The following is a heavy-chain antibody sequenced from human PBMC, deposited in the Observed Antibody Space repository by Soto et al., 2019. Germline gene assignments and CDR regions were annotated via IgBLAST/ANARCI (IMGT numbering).Heavy chain of an antibody. CDR2: ILNDGSAE. Sequence: GGSRRLSGAASVFTFTSYGMHWVRQAPGKGLEWMALILNDGSAEYYADSVKGRFTISRDNSKNTLYLQMNSLRAEDTAVYYCARSRDGYSFYFYYGMDGWGQGTTVTVSS. J-gene: IGHJ6*02. V-gene: IGHV3-30*03. D-gene: IGHD4-4*01. CDR3: ARSRDGYSFYFYYGMDG. CDR1: VFTFTSYG.